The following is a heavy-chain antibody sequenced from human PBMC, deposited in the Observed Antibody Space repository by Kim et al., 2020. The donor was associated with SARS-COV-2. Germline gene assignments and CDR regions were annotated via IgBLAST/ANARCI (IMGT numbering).Heavy chain of an antibody. V-gene: IGHV4-34*01. Sequence: SLKSRVTISVDTSKNQYSLKLSSVTAADTAVYYCARGDYDNYYYYGMDVWGQGTTVTVSS. CDR3: ARGDYDNYYYYGMDV. D-gene: IGHD4-17*01. J-gene: IGHJ6*02.